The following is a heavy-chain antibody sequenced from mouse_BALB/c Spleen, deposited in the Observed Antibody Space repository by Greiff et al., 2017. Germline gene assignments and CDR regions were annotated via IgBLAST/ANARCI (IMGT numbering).Heavy chain of an antibody. Sequence: EVQLQQSGTVLARPGASVKMSCKASGYTFTSYWMHWVKQRPGQGLEWIGAIYPGNSDTSYNQKFKGKAKLTAVTSTSTAYMELSSLTNEDSAVYYGTRNYGSSHYYAMDYWGQGTSVTVSS. J-gene: IGHJ4*01. CDR3: TRNYGSSHYYAMDY. V-gene: IGHV1-5*01. D-gene: IGHD1-1*01. CDR2: IYPGNSDT. CDR1: GYTFTSYW.